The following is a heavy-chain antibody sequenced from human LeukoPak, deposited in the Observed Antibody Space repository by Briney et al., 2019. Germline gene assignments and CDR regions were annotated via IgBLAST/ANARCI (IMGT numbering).Heavy chain of an antibody. D-gene: IGHD6-13*01. CDR3: AREHPKTSSSWYEFVDY. CDR2: IYHSGST. Sequence: SETLSLTCAVSGYSISSGYYWGWIRQPPGKGLEWTGSIYHSGSTYYNPSLKSRVTISVDTSKNQFSLKLSSVTAADTAVYYCAREHPKTSSSWYEFVDYWGQGTLVTVSS. J-gene: IGHJ4*02. CDR1: GYSISSGYY. V-gene: IGHV4-38-2*02.